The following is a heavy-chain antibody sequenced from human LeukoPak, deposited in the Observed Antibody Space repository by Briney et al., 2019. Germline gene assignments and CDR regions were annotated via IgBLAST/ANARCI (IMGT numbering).Heavy chain of an antibody. CDR1: GGSISSDY. V-gene: IGHV4-59*12. CDR3: ARLDYGDYNNWFDP. J-gene: IGHJ5*02. D-gene: IGHD4-17*01. CDR2: ISYSGRT. Sequence: SETLSLTCTVSGGSISSDYWSWVRQPPGKGLEWIGYISYSGRTYYNPSLRSRVTISVDTSKNHFSLKLSSVTAADTAVYYCARLDYGDYNNWFDPWGQGTLVTVSS.